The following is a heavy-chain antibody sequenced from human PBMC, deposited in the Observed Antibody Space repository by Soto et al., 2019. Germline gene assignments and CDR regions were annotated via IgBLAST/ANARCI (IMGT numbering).Heavy chain of an antibody. V-gene: IGHV4-31*03. CDR1: GDSISSGGYY. J-gene: IGHJ4*02. CDR3: ARFNGPPYCFDF. Sequence: SETLSLTCSVSGDSISSGGYYWSWIRQHPGKGLECIGYIYHSGSTFYNPSLKRRISISVDPSKNQFSLNLRSVTAADTAMYYCARFNGPPYCFDFWGQGTLVTVSS. CDR2: IYHSGST.